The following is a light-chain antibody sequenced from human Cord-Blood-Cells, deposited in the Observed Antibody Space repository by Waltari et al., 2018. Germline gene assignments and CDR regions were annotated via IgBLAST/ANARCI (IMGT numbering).Light chain of an antibody. J-gene: IGLJ1*01. CDR2: DVS. CDR1: SSDVGGYNY. Sequence: QSALTQPASVSGSPGQSTTISCTGTSSDVGGYNYVSWYQQHPGKAPKHMIYDVSNRPSGVSNRFSGSKSGNTASLTISGLQAEDEADYYCSSYTSSSTLVFGTGTKVTVL. CDR3: SSYTSSSTLV. V-gene: IGLV2-14*01.